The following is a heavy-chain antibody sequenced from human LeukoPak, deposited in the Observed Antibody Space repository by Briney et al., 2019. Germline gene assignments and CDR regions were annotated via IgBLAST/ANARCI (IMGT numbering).Heavy chain of an antibody. V-gene: IGHV3-33*01. CDR3: ARDRTGGYDAFDI. CDR1: GFTFSNYC. D-gene: IGHD7-27*01. CDR2: IWYDGSNK. Sequence: GGSLRLSCAACGFTFSNYCMHWVRQAPAKGLVEVAVIWYDGSNKYYADSAKGRFTISRDNSKNTLYLQMNSLRAEDTAVYYCARDRTGGYDAFDIWGQGTMVTVSS. J-gene: IGHJ3*02.